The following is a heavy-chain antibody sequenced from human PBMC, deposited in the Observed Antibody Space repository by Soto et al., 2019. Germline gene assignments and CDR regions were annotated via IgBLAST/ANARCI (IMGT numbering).Heavy chain of an antibody. Sequence: GASVKVSCKASGYTFTSYAMHWVRQAPGQRLEWMGWINAGNGNTKYSQKFQGRVTITRDTSASTAYMELSSLRSEDTAVYYCARDPTPIVVVPAASGRYMDVWGKGTTVTVSS. CDR2: INAGNGNT. J-gene: IGHJ6*03. CDR1: GYTFTSYA. CDR3: ARDPTPIVVVPAASGRYMDV. D-gene: IGHD2-2*01. V-gene: IGHV1-3*01.